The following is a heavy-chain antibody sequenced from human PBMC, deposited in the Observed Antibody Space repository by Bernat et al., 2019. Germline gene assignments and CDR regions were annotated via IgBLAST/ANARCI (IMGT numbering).Heavy chain of an antibody. CDR1: DFTFTNAW. CDR3: TTDRMHTSAWSEAFDI. CDR2: IKSETDGGTT. J-gene: IGHJ3*02. Sequence: EVQLVESGGGLIEPGGSLRLACAVSDFTFTNAWMNWVRQAPGKGLEWVGRIKSETDGGTTDYPASVKGRFSISRDDSKTTLYLQMNSLKTEDTAVYYCTTDRMHTSAWSEAFDIWGQGTMVTVSS. D-gene: IGHD6-19*01. V-gene: IGHV3-15*07.